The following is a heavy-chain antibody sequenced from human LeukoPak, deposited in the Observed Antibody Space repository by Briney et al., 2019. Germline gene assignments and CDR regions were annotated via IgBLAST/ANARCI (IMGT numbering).Heavy chain of an antibody. V-gene: IGHV5-51*01. CDR1: GYSFTSYW. CDR2: IYPGDSDT. J-gene: IGHJ3*02. Sequence: GESLKISCKGSGYSFTSYWIGWVRQMPGKGLEYMGIIYPGDSDTTYSPSFQGQVTISVDKSISTAYLQWSSLKASDTAMYYCARERAFDIWGQGTMVTVSS. CDR3: ARERAFDI.